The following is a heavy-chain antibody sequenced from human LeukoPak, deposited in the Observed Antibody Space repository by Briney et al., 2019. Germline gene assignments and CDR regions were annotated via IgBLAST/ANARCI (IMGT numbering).Heavy chain of an antibody. V-gene: IGHV3-72*01. Sequence: GGSLRLSCAGSGFTFSDHYMDWVRQAPGKGLEWVGRTRNKVKSYTTDYAASVKGRFTISRDDAKNSVYLQMNSLKTEDTAVYYCARPPYGGHPFDDWGQGALVTVSS. CDR1: GFTFSDHY. J-gene: IGHJ4*02. CDR3: ARPPYGGHPFDD. D-gene: IGHD4-17*01. CDR2: TRNKVKSYTT.